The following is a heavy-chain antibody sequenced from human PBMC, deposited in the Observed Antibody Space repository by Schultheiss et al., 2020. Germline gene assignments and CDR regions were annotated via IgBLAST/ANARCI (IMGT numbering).Heavy chain of an antibody. Sequence: GESLKISCAASGFTFSNYGMHWVRQAPGKGLEWVALISYDETNKYYADSVKGRFTISRDHSKNTLWLQMNSLRAEDTAVYYCARDRFRYGLSSIDHWGQGTLVTVSS. V-gene: IGHV3-30*03. CDR1: GFTFSNYG. CDR2: ISYDETNK. CDR3: ARDRFRYGLSSIDH. D-gene: IGHD5-18*01. J-gene: IGHJ4*02.